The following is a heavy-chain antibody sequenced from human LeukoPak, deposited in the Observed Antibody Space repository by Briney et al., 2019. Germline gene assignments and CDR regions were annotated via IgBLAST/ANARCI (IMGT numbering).Heavy chain of an antibody. V-gene: IGHV3-66*01. CDR3: ARDSSGTYCSTSSCNFDY. CDR1: GFTFSSNY. CDR2: IYSCGST. D-gene: IGHD2-2*01. J-gene: IGHJ4*02. Sequence: PGGSLRLSCVGSGFTFSSNYMSWVRQAPGKGLEWVSLIYSCGSTYYADSVKGRFTISRDNSKNTLYLQMNSLRAEDTAVYYCARDSSGTYCSTSSCNFDYWGQGTLVTVSS.